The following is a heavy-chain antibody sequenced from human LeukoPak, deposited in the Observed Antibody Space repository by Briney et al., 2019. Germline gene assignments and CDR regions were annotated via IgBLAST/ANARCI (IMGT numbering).Heavy chain of an antibody. D-gene: IGHD3-10*01. CDR1: GFTFSSYW. CDR3: ARGGVLLWFGELLDQYYFDY. J-gene: IGHJ4*02. Sequence: PGRSLRLSCAASGFTFSSYWMHWVRQAPGKGLVWVSRINSDGSSTSYADSVKGRFTISRDNAKNTLYLQMNSLRAEDTAVYYCARGGVLLWFGELLDQYYFDYWGQGTLVTVSS. V-gene: IGHV3-74*01. CDR2: INSDGSST.